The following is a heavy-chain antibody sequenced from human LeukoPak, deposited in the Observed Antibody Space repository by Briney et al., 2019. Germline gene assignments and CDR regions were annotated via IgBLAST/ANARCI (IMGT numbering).Heavy chain of an antibody. V-gene: IGHV4-59*01. Sequence: SETLSLTCNVSGGSISSYYWSWIRQPPGKGLEWIGYIYYSGNTNYNPSLKSRVSISIDTSKNQFSLQLSSVTAADTAVYYCARDRDSSGLRNFDLWGRGTLVTVSA. J-gene: IGHJ2*01. CDR1: GGSISSYY. CDR2: IYYSGNT. D-gene: IGHD3-22*01. CDR3: ARDRDSSGLRNFDL.